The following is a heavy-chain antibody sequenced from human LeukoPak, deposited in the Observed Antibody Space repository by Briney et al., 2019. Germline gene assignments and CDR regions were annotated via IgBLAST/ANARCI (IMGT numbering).Heavy chain of an antibody. CDR1: GFTISSYA. J-gene: IGHJ6*03. D-gene: IGHD1-1*01. CDR2: ISVSGGST. V-gene: IGHV3-23*01. CDR3: ARVPSWKGYMDV. Sequence: GGSLRLSCAVSGFTISSYAMSWVRQAPGEGLEWASSISVSGGSTYYADSVKGRFTISRDNSKNTLYLQMNSLRAEDTAVYYCARVPSWKGYMDVWGKGPTVTVSS.